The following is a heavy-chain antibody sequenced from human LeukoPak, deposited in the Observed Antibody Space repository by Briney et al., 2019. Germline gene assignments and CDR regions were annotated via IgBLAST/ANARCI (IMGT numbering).Heavy chain of an antibody. V-gene: IGHV4-59*01. CDR2: IYYSGST. D-gene: IGHD2-2*01. J-gene: IGHJ5*02. CDR3: ARVGVPENWFDP. Sequence: PSETLSLTCTVSGGSISSYYWSWIRQPPGKGLEWIGYIYYSGSTNYNPSLKSRVTISVDTSKNQFSLKLSSVTAADTAVYYCARVGVPENWFDPWGQGTLVTVSS. CDR1: GGSISSYY.